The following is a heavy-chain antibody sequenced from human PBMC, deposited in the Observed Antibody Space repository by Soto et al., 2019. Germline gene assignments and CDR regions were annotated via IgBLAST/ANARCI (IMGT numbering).Heavy chain of an antibody. CDR2: INPSGGST. CDR1: GYTFTSYY. V-gene: IGHV1-46*01. D-gene: IGHD2-15*01. CDR3: ARDRGCSGGSCYAFDY. J-gene: IGHJ4*02. Sequence: QVQLVQSGAEVKKPGASVKDSCNASGYTFTSYYMHWVRQAPGQGLEWMVIINPSGGSTSYAQKFQGRVTMTRDTSTSTVYMELSSLRSEDTAVYYCARDRGCSGGSCYAFDYWGQGTLVTVSS.